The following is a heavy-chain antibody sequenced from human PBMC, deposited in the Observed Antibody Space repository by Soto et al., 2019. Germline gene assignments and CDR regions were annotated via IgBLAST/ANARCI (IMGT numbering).Heavy chain of an antibody. D-gene: IGHD6-19*01. Sequence: GGSLKIGNAASGFTFYISRINGARQAKGKGLEWVSYISSSSVTIFHADSVKGRFTISRDSAKNSLYLQMNSLRAEDTAMYYCARVPSSGWPYFFDYWGLGTLVTVSS. CDR1: GFTFYISR. CDR3: ARVPSSGWPYFFDY. CDR2: ISSSSVTI. V-gene: IGHV3-48*01. J-gene: IGHJ4*02.